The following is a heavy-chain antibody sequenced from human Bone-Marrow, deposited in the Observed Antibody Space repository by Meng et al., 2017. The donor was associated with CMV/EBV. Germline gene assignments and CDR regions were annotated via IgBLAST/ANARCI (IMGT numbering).Heavy chain of an antibody. CDR1: GFTFSSYW. CDR2: INSDGSST. V-gene: IGHV3-74*01. J-gene: IGHJ4*02. D-gene: IGHD1-26*01. CDR3: ASPAFSGSYYAQVFNY. Sequence: GESLKISCAASGFTFSSYWMHWVRQAPGKGLVWVSRINSDGSSTSYADSVKGRFTISRDNAKNTLYLQMNSLRAEDTAVYYCASPAFSGSYYAQVFNYRGQGTLVTGSS.